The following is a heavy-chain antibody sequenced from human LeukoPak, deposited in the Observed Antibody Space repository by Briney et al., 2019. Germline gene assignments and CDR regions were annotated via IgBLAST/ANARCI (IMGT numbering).Heavy chain of an antibody. Sequence: PSETLSLTCTVSGGSISGYYWNRIRQPAGKGLEWIGRIFHSGSTNYNPSLNSRVTMSVDTSKNQFSLKLSSVTAADTAVYYCARSRIVLADSLDPWGQGTLVTVSS. V-gene: IGHV4-4*07. CDR1: GGSISGYY. CDR3: ARSRIVLADSLDP. D-gene: IGHD6-19*01. J-gene: IGHJ5*02. CDR2: IFHSGST.